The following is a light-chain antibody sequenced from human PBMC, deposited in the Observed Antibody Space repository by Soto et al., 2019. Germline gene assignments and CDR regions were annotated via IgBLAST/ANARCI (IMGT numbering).Light chain of an antibody. CDR3: QHYNRYSAT. Sequence: DIQMTQSPSTLSASVGDRVTITCRASQSITPWLAWYQQKPGKVPKLLIYQASSLESGVPLRFSGSASGTEFTLTINSLQPDAFETYSCQHYNRYSATFGQGTKVDIK. V-gene: IGKV1-5*03. J-gene: IGKJ1*01. CDR2: QAS. CDR1: QSITPW.